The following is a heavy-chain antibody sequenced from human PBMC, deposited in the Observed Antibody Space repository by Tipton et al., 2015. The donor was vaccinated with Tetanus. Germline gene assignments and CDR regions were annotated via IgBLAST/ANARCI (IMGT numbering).Heavy chain of an antibody. D-gene: IGHD4-17*01. J-gene: IGHJ4*02. CDR2: IYYRGSI. V-gene: IGHV4-31*11. CDR3: ARGGNEYGDPPDY. CDR1: GISIGSANYY. Sequence: TLSLTCAVSGISIGSANYYWSWIRHHTRKGLEWIGYIYYRGSINHNPSLQRRVFISLDTSANQFSLKLNSVTAADTAVYYCARGGNEYGDPPDYWGRGTLVTVSS.